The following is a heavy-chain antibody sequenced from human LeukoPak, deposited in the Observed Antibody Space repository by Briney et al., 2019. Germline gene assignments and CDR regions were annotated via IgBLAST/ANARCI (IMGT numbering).Heavy chain of an antibody. CDR1: GFTVSSNF. V-gene: IGHV3-66*01. CDR2: IHSDNSSGTT. CDR3: ARERGWGAPYFYGVDV. D-gene: IGHD3-16*01. Sequence: GGSLRLSCAASGFTVSSNFMGWVRQAPGKGLEWVSVIHSDNSSGTTYYADSVQGRFTISRDNSKNTLYLQMNSLRAEDTAVYYCARERGWGAPYFYGVDVWGQGTTVTVSS. J-gene: IGHJ6*02.